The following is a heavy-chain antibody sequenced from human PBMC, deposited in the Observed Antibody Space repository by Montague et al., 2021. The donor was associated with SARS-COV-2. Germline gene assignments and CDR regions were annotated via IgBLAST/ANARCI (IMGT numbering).Heavy chain of an antibody. CDR2: INNDGSSR. Sequence: SLRLSCAASGFTFTYYCMHWVRQAPGKGLAWVSSINNDGSSRIYADSVKGRFTISRDNAKNTLYLQMNRLRAEDTAVYYCARAPGTTHRNAVSGFDFWGQGTLVTVSS. V-gene: IGHV3-74*01. CDR3: ARAPGTTHRNAVSGFDF. J-gene: IGHJ4*02. CDR1: GFTFTYYC. D-gene: IGHD1/OR15-1a*01.